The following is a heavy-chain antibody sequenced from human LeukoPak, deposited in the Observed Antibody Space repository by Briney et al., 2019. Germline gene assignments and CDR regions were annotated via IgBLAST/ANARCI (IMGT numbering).Heavy chain of an antibody. Sequence: SETLSLTCAVYGGSFSGYYWSWLRQPPGKGLEWIGEINHSGSTNYNPSLKSRVTISVDTSKSQFSLKLSSVTAADTAVYYCAITLWFGELYYFDYWGQGTLVTVSS. J-gene: IGHJ4*02. CDR1: GGSFSGYY. CDR2: INHSGST. V-gene: IGHV4-34*01. D-gene: IGHD3-10*01. CDR3: AITLWFGELYYFDY.